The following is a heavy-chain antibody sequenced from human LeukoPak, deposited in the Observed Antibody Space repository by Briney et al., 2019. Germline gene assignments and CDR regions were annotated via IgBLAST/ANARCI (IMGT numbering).Heavy chain of an antibody. CDR2: ISGSGGST. CDR3: AKGSSGWYGYAFDI. Sequence: GGSLRLSCAASGFTFSSYSMNWVRQAPGKGLEWVSSISGSGGSTYYADSVKGRFTISRDNFKNTLYLQMNSLRAEDTAVYYCAKGSSGWYGYAFDIWGQGTMVTVSS. CDR1: GFTFSSYS. D-gene: IGHD6-19*01. V-gene: IGHV3-23*01. J-gene: IGHJ3*02.